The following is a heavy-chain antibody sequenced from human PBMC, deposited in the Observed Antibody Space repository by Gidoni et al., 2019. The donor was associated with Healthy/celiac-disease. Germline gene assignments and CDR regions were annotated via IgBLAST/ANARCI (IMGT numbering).Heavy chain of an antibody. J-gene: IGHJ6*04. CDR1: GYSFTGYW. D-gene: IGHD1-1*01. CDR3: ARHGTTPTDPYPYYYYGMDV. CDR2: IYPSDPDP. V-gene: IGHV5-10-1*03. Sequence: EVQLVQSGAEVKKPGESLRISCKGSGYSFTGYWSSWVRQRPGNGLEWMGRIYPSDPDPNYSPSSQGHGTISADKSISTAYLQWSSLKASDTAMYYRARHGTTPTDPYPYYYYGMDVWGKVTTVTVSS.